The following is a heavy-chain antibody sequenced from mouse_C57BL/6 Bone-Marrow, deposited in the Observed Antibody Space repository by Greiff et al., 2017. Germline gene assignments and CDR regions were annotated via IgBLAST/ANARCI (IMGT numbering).Heavy chain of an antibody. J-gene: IGHJ3*01. Sequence: LQQPGAELVMPGASVKLSCKASGYTFTSYWMHWVKQRPGQGLEWIGEIDPSDSYTNYNQKFKGKSTLTVDKSSSTAYMQLSSLTSEDSAVYYCAREGDSYYSNWGFAYWGQGTLVTVSA. D-gene: IGHD2-5*01. CDR2: IDPSDSYT. CDR1: GYTFTSYW. CDR3: AREGDSYYSNWGFAY. V-gene: IGHV1-69*01.